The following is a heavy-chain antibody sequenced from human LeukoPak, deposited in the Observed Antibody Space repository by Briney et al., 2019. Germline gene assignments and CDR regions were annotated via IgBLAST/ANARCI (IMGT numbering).Heavy chain of an antibody. D-gene: IGHD2-2*01. V-gene: IGHV3-74*01. CDR2: INSDGSWT. J-gene: IGHJ4*02. CDR1: GNYW. CDR3: VSFYETY. Sequence: GGSLRLSCAASGNYWMHWVRQAPGKGLVWVSHINSDGSWTGYADSVKGLFTISKDNAKNTVYLQMNNLRAEDTAVYYCVSFYETYWGRGTLVTVSS.